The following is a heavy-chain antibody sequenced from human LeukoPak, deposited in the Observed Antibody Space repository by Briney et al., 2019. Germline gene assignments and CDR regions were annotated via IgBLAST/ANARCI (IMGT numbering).Heavy chain of an antibody. Sequence: PGGSLRLSCAASGFTFSSYAMSWVRQAPGKGLEWVSAISGSGGSTYYADSVKGRFTISRDNSKNTLYLQMNSLRAEDTAVYYCATLQRGLWLSGYFDYWGQGTLVTVSS. CDR3: ATLQRGLWLSGYFDY. D-gene: IGHD3-16*01. V-gene: IGHV3-23*01. CDR2: ISGSGGST. J-gene: IGHJ4*02. CDR1: GFTFSSYA.